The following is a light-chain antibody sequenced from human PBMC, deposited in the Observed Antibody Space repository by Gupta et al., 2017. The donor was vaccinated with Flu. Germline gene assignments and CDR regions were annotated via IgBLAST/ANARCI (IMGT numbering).Light chain of an antibody. Sequence: SALTQPASVSGSPGQSIPISCTGTSSDVGGYNNVSWYQQHPGKAPKLMIYEVSNRPSEVSKRFSGSKSGNTASLAISGLQNEDEADYYCSSYTSSGALYVFGTGTKVTVL. CDR3: SSYTSSGALYV. CDR2: EVS. V-gene: IGLV2-14*01. J-gene: IGLJ1*01. CDR1: SSDVGGYNN.